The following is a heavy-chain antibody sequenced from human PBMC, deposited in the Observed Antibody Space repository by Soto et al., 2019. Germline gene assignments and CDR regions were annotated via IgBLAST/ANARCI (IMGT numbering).Heavy chain of an antibody. CDR1: GFTFSDYY. V-gene: IGHV3-11*05. CDR3: ARDADILTGSDAFDI. D-gene: IGHD3-9*01. CDR2: IGRSSSYT. J-gene: IGHJ3*02. Sequence: QVQLVESGGGLVKPGGSLRLSCAVSGFTFSDYYMSWIRQAPGKGLEWVSYIGRSSSYTNYADSVKGRFTISRDNAKNSLYLQMNSLRAEDTAVYYCARDADILTGSDAFDIWGQGTMVTVSS.